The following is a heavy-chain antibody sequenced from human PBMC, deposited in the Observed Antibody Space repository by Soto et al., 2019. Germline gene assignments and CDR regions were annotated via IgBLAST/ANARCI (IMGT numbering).Heavy chain of an antibody. D-gene: IGHD3-16*01. V-gene: IGHV4-4*02. J-gene: IGHJ1*01. CDR3: AKEGGGQKVRASFHH. Sequence: QVQLQESGPGLVKPSGTLSLTCAVSGGSISSSNWWSWVRQSPGKGLEWIGEIFHSGSTNYSPSLSSRVTISMDKSRNQFSLRLSSVTAADTGVYYCAKEGGGQKVRASFHHWGQGILVTVSS. CDR1: GGSISSSNW. CDR2: IFHSGST.